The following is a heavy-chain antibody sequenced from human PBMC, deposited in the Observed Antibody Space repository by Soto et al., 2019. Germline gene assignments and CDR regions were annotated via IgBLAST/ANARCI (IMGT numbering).Heavy chain of an antibody. CDR3: ARWSGGATYYYGSGGHYYYGMDV. CDR1: GGSFSGYY. D-gene: IGHD3-10*01. CDR2: INHSGST. V-gene: IGHV4-34*01. J-gene: IGHJ6*02. Sequence: PSETLSLTCAVYGGSFSGYYWSWIRQPPGKGLEWIGEINHSGSTNYNPSLKSRVTISVDTSKNQFSLKLSSVTAADTAVYYCARWSGGATYYYGSGGHYYYGMDVWGQGTTVTVYS.